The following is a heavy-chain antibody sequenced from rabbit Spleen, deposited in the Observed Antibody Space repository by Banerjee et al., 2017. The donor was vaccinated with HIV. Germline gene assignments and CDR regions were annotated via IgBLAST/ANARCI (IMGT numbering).Heavy chain of an antibody. V-gene: IGHV1S40*01. CDR1: GIQCREHNY. Sequence: VESGGGLAEPGACLTLTCKASGIQCREHNYMCWVRQAPGKGLECIACIYGGCGGSTYYASWAKCRFSISKTSSTTVTLQMTSLTAADTAAYFCARMAASSSYSFYLWGPGTLVTVS. CDR2: IYGGCGGST. J-gene: IGHJ4*01. CDR3: ARMAASSSYSFYL. D-gene: IGHD8-1*01.